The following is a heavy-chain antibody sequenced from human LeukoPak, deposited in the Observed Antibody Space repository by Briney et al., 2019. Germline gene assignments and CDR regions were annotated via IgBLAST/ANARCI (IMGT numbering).Heavy chain of an antibody. Sequence: SETLSLTCTVSGGSISNYFWSRIRQPAGKGLEWIGRIYTSGSTNYNPSLKNRVTMSVDTSKNQFSLKLSSVTAADTAVYYCARQNSNYWNYMDVWGKGTTVTVSS. CDR2: IYTSGST. V-gene: IGHV4-4*07. J-gene: IGHJ6*03. CDR1: GGSISNYF. CDR3: ARQNSNYWNYMDV. D-gene: IGHD4-11*01.